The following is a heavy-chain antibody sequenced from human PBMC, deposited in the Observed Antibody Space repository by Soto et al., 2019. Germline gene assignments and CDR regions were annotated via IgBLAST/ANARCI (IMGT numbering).Heavy chain of an antibody. CDR1: GGSFSGYY. CDR2: INHSGST. Sequence: QVQLQQWGAGLLKPSETLSLTCAVYGGSFSGYYWSWIRQPPGKGLEWIGEINHSGSTNYNPSLTSRVTISVDTSKNQSSLKLSSVTAADTAVYYCARVPYDYVWGSYRYYYGMDVWGQGTTVTVSS. CDR3: ARVPYDYVWGSYRYYYGMDV. D-gene: IGHD3-16*01. J-gene: IGHJ6*02. V-gene: IGHV4-34*01.